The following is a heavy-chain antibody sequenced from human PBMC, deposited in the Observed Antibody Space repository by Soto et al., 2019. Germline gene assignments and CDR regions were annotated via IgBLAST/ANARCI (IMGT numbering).Heavy chain of an antibody. D-gene: IGHD6-19*01. CDR3: ASRPRGSVAGTLDS. V-gene: IGHV3-23*01. Sequence: PGESLKISCAASGFTFRNYAMSWVRQAPGKGLEWVSVINSDGTTYYADSVKGRFSISRDNSKSTVSLQMNTLSVEDTAVYYCASRPRGSVAGTLDSWGQGSLVTVSS. CDR1: GFTFRNYA. CDR2: INSDGTT. J-gene: IGHJ5*01.